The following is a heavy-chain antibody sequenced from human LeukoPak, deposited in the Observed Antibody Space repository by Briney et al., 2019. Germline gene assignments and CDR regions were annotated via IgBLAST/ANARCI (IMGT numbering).Heavy chain of an antibody. CDR1: GFMFSGYW. J-gene: IGHJ5*02. Sequence: AGGSLRLSCAASGFMFSGYWMSWIRQAPGKGLEWVANIKQDGSERDYVDSVKGRFTISKDNAKNLLYLQMNILKAEDTAVYYCAREISSWYRTEGRFDPWGQGTLVTVSS. CDR3: AREISSWYRTEGRFDP. V-gene: IGHV3-7*01. D-gene: IGHD6-13*01. CDR2: IKQDGSER.